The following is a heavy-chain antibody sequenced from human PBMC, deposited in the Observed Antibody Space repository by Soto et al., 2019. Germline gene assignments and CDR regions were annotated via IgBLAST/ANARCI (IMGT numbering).Heavy chain of an antibody. CDR3: AKERGVLDAFDI. Sequence: QVQLVESGGGVVQPGTSLRLSCAASGFTSSSFVIHWVRQAPGKGLEWLAVLSSDGNNQYYADSVKGRFTISRDNSKKTLYLQVNSLRAEDTAVYFCAKERGVLDAFDIWGQGTMVTVS. D-gene: IGHD3-10*01. J-gene: IGHJ3*02. V-gene: IGHV3-30*18. CDR2: LSSDGNNQ. CDR1: GFTSSSFV.